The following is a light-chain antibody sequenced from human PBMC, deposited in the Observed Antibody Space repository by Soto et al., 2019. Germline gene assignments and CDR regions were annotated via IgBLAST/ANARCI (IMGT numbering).Light chain of an antibody. J-gene: IGKJ2*01. Sequence: EIGLTQSPGTLSLSPGERATLSCRASQSVSSSYLSWFQQRPGQAPRLLIYGASSRATDIPDRFSGSGSGTNFTLTISRLEPEDFAVYYCQHYGRSPPYTFGQGTKLEIK. CDR2: GAS. CDR3: QHYGRSPPYT. CDR1: QSVSSSY. V-gene: IGKV3-20*01.